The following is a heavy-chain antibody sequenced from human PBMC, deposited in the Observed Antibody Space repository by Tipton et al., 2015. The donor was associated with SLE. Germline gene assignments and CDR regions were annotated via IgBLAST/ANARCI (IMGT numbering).Heavy chain of an antibody. J-gene: IGHJ4*02. CDR2: IYVSGVT. Sequence: TLSLTCTVSGGSISSGYYFWSWIRQPAGKGLEWIGRIYVSGVTNYNPSLKSRVSISIDTSKNQFSLKLSSVTAADTAVYYCARHFYNIGWNHFDNWGPGTLVTVSS. V-gene: IGHV4-61*02. CDR1: GGSISSGYYF. D-gene: IGHD6-19*01. CDR3: ARHFYNIGWNHFDN.